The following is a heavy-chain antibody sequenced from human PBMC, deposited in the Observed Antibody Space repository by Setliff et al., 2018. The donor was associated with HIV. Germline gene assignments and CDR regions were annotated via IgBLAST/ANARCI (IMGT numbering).Heavy chain of an antibody. J-gene: IGHJ5*02. CDR2: IYTSGST. CDR1: GGSISSGSYY. CDR3: ARGGASSKYLDP. Sequence: PSETLSLTCTVSGGSISSGSYYWSWIRQPAGKGLEWIGHIYTSGSTNYNPSLKSRVTISVDTSENQFSLKLSSVTAADTAVYYCARGGASSKYLDPWGQGTLVTVSS. D-gene: IGHD2-15*01. V-gene: IGHV4-61*09.